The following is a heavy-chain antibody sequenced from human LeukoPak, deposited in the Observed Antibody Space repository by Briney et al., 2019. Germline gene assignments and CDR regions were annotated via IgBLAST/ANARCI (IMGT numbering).Heavy chain of an antibody. D-gene: IGHD3-10*01. J-gene: IGHJ4*02. Sequence: GGSLRLSCAASGFTFSSYWMSWVRQPPGKGLEWVANIKQDGNEKYYVDSVKGRFTISRDNSKNTLYLQMDSLRAEDTAVYYCAKDRSGSGSNYKKFDNWGQGTLVIVSS. CDR1: GFTFSSYW. V-gene: IGHV3-7*01. CDR3: AKDRSGSGSNYKKFDN. CDR2: IKQDGNEK.